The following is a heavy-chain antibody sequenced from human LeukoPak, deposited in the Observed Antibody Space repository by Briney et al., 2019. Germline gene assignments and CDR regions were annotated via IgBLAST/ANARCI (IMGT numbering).Heavy chain of an antibody. Sequence: PSETLSFTCTVSGGSISSYYWSWIRQPAGKGLEWIGRIYTSGSTNYNPSLKSRVTMSVDTSKNQFSLKLSSVTAADTAAYYCARVGSGYPKNWFDPWGQGTLVTVSS. J-gene: IGHJ5*02. CDR1: GGSISSYY. CDR3: ARVGSGYPKNWFDP. V-gene: IGHV4-4*07. D-gene: IGHD3-3*01. CDR2: IYTSGST.